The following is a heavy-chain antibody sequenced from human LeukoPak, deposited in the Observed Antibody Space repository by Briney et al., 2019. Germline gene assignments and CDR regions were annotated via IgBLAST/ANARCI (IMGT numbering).Heavy chain of an antibody. CDR1: GYSISSGYY. J-gene: IGHJ5*02. CDR2: TYHSGST. V-gene: IGHV4-38-2*02. D-gene: IGHD6-13*01. Sequence: MSSETLSLTCAVSGYSISSGYYWGWIRQPPGKGLEWIGSTYHSGSTYYNPSLKSRVTISVDTSKNQFSLKLSSVTAADTAVYYCARDEAAAADNWFDLWGQGTLVTVSS. CDR3: ARDEAAAADNWFDL.